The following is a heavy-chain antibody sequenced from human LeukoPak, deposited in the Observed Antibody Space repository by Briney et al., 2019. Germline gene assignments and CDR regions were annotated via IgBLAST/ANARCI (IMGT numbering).Heavy chain of an antibody. J-gene: IGHJ6*04. Sequence: SGTLSLTCAVPGGSISSSNWWSWVRQPPGKGLEWIGEIYHSGSTNYNPSLKSRVTISVDKSKNQFSLKLSSVTAADTAVYYCARGGSTSLYYYYGMDVWGKGTTVTVSS. CDR1: GGSISSSNW. CDR2: IYHSGST. V-gene: IGHV4-4*02. D-gene: IGHD2-2*01. CDR3: ARGGSTSLYYYYGMDV.